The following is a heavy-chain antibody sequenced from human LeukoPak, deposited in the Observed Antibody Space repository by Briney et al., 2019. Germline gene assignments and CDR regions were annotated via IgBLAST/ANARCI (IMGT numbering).Heavy chain of an antibody. CDR1: GYSISSGYY. V-gene: IGHV4-38-2*02. Sequence: SETLSLTCTVSGYSISSGYYWGWIRQPPGKGLEWIGSIYHSGSTYYNPSLKSRVTISVDTSKNQFSLKLSSVTAADTAVYYCARHLGWELTRYYFDYWGQGTLVTVSS. CDR2: IYHSGST. J-gene: IGHJ4*02. D-gene: IGHD1-26*01. CDR3: ARHLGWELTRYYFDY.